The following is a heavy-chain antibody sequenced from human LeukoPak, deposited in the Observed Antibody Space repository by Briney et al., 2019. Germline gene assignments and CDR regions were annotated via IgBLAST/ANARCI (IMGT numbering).Heavy chain of an antibody. CDR2: IRYDGSNK. J-gene: IGHJ4*02. V-gene: IGHV3-30*02. Sequence: PGGSLRLSCAASGFTFSNAWMSWVRQAPGKGLEWVAFIRYDGSNKYYADSVKGRFTISRDNSKNTLYLQMNSLRPEDTAVYYCAKDSKRWKTYYYEAGSYYFDYWGQGTRVTVSS. CDR3: AKDSKRWKTYYYEAGSYYFDY. D-gene: IGHD3-10*01. CDR1: GFTFSNAW.